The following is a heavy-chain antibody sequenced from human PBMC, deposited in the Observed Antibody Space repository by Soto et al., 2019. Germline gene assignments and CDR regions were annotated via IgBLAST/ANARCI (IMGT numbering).Heavy chain of an antibody. CDR3: ARVGGIAARRALDY. CDR1: GGTFSSYA. J-gene: IGHJ4*02. V-gene: IGHV1-69*10. CDR2: IIPNVGKA. D-gene: IGHD6-6*01. Sequence: SVKVSCKASGGTFSSYAISWVRHAPGQGLEWVGGIIPNVGKADYAQKFQGRVTMTGDTPISTAYMELSGLRPEDTAVSYCARVGGIAARRALDYWGQGTLVTVSS.